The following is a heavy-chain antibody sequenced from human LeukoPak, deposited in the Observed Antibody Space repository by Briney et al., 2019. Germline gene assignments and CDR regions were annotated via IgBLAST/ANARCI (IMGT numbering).Heavy chain of an antibody. CDR3: ARGSNIVVDSSFIH. CDR2: INAGNGNT. D-gene: IGHD5-12*01. CDR1: GYTFTSYA. J-gene: IGHJ4*02. Sequence: GASVKVSYKASGYTFTSYAMHWVRQAPGQRLEWMGWINAGNGNTKYSQKFQGRVTITRDTSASTAYMELSSLRSEDTAVYYCARGSNIVVDSSFIHWGQGTLVTVSS. V-gene: IGHV1-3*01.